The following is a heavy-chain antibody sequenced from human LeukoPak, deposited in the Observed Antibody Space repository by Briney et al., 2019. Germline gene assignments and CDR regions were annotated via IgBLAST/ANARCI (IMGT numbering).Heavy chain of an antibody. CDR2: ISSSSSYI. CDR1: GFTFSSYS. D-gene: IGHD3-9*01. V-gene: IGHV3-21*01. Sequence: GGSLRLSCAASGFTFSSYSMNWVRQAPGKGLEWVSSISSSSSYIYYADSVKGRFTISRDNAKNSLYLQMNALRDEDTAIYYCARDHDWAFDFWGQGTLVTVSS. J-gene: IGHJ4*02. CDR3: ARDHDWAFDF.